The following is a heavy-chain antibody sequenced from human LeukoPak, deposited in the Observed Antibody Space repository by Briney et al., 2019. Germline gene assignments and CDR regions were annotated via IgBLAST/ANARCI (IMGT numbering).Heavy chain of an antibody. J-gene: IGHJ4*02. V-gene: IGHV3-30*18. Sequence: QPGRSLRLSCAASGFTFSSYGMHWVRQAPGKGLEWVAVISYDGSNKYYADSVKGRFTISRDNSKNTLYLQMNSLRAEDTAVYYCAKGVGATISDWGQGTLVTVSS. D-gene: IGHD1-26*01. CDR3: AKGVGATISD. CDR2: ISYDGSNK. CDR1: GFTFSSYG.